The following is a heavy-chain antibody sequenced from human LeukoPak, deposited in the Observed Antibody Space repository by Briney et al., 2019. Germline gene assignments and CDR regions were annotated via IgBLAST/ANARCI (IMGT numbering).Heavy chain of an antibody. Sequence: ASVKVSCKASGYTFTGYYMHWVRQAPGQGLEWMGWINPNSGGTNYAQKFQGRVTMTRDTSISTAYMELSRLRSDDTAVYYCARWTYYDFWSGYASPNWFDPWGRGTLVTVSS. V-gene: IGHV1-2*02. CDR2: INPNSGGT. D-gene: IGHD3-3*01. CDR1: GYTFTGYY. CDR3: ARWTYYDFWSGYASPNWFDP. J-gene: IGHJ5*02.